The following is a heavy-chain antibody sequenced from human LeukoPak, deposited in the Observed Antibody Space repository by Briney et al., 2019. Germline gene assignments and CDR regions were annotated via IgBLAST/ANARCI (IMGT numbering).Heavy chain of an antibody. CDR3: ARARGGSGRYYFDY. V-gene: IGHV1-2*02. CDR1: GYTFTGYY. J-gene: IGHJ4*02. D-gene: IGHD2-15*01. Sequence: GASVKVSCKASGYTFTGYYMHWVRQAPGQGLEWMGWINPNSGGTNYAQKFQGRVTMTRDTSISTAYMELSSLRSEDTAVYYCARARGGSGRYYFDYWGQGTLVTVSS. CDR2: INPNSGGT.